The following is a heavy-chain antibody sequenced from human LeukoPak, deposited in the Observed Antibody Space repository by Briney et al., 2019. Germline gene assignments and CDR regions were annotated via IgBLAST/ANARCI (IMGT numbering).Heavy chain of an antibody. Sequence: PGGSLRLSCAASGFTFSDYYMSWIRQAPGKGLEWVSYISSSGSTIYYADSLKGRFTISRDNAKNSLSLQMNSLSAEDTAVYYCARYYYDSSGYYYSDYWGQGTLVTVSS. D-gene: IGHD3-22*01. CDR2: ISSSGSTI. CDR1: GFTFSDYY. V-gene: IGHV3-11*04. J-gene: IGHJ4*02. CDR3: ARYYYDSSGYYYSDY.